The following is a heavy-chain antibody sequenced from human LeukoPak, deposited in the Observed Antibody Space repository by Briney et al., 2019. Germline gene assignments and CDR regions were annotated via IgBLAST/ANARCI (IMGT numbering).Heavy chain of an antibody. CDR1: GGSITTYY. V-gene: IGHV4-4*07. D-gene: IGHD3-22*01. CDR3: ARSHYYYDSSGYHPDDAFDI. CDR2: IYTSGST. J-gene: IGHJ3*02. Sequence: SETLSLTCTVSGGSITTYYWSWIRQPAGKGLEWIGRIYTSGSTNYNPSLNSRVTMSVDTSNNQFSLKLSSVTAADTAVYCCARSHYYYDSSGYHPDDAFDIWGQGTMVIVSS.